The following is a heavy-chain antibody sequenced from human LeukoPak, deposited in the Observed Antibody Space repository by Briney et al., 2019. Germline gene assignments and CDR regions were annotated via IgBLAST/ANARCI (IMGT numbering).Heavy chain of an antibody. V-gene: IGHV4-59*08. CDR1: GGSISSYY. D-gene: IGHD6-13*01. J-gene: IGHJ3*02. CDR2: IYYSGST. Sequence: SETLSLTCTVSGGSISSYYWSWIRQPPGKGLEWIGYIYYSGSTNYNPSLKSRVTMSVDTSKNQFSLRLSSVTAADTAVYYCARGLDSSSWYEGAFDIWGQGTMVTVSS. CDR3: ARGLDSSSWYEGAFDI.